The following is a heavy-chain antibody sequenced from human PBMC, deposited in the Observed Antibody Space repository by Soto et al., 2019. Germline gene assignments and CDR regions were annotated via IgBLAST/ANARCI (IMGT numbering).Heavy chain of an antibody. J-gene: IGHJ6*02. V-gene: IGHV4-31*03. CDR3: ARDGSGPTYGMDV. D-gene: IGHD3-10*01. Sequence: SETLSLTCTVSGGSIISGGYYFIWIREHPWKGLELIGYIYYSGSTYYNPSLKSRVTISVDTSKNQFSLKLSSVTAADTAVYYCARDGSGPTYGMDVWGQGTTVTVSS. CDR1: GGSIISGGYY. CDR2: IYYSGST.